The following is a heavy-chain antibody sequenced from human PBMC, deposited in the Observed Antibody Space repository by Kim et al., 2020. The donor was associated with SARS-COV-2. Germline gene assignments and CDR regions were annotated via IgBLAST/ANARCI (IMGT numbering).Heavy chain of an antibody. Sequence: GGSLRLSCVGSKFSFSTYCMTWVRQTPGKGLEWVANIKEDGSKKYYVDSVRGRFTISRDNAKNSVFLQMNSLGAEDTAVYYCATLPYSMAFEDWGQGTLVTVSS. CDR3: ATLPYSMAFED. D-gene: IGHD4-4*01. J-gene: IGHJ4*02. CDR1: KFSFSTYC. V-gene: IGHV3-7*01. CDR2: IKEDGSKK.